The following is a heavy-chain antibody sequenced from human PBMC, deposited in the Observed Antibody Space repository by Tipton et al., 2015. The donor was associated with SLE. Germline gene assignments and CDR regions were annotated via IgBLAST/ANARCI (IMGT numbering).Heavy chain of an antibody. J-gene: IGHJ4*02. CDR1: GGSFSGYY. Sequence: AGLVKPSETLSLTCAVYGGSFSGYYWSWIRQPPGKGLEWIGEINHSGSTNYNPSLKSRVTISVDTSKNQFSLKLSSVTAADTAVYYCASARDSSGYLYYFDYWGQGTLVTVSS. V-gene: IGHV4-34*01. CDR2: INHSGST. D-gene: IGHD3-22*01. CDR3: ASARDSSGYLYYFDY.